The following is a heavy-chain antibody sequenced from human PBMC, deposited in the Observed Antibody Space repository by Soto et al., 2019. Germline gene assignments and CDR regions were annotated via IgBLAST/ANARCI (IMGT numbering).Heavy chain of an antibody. CDR3: ARADAAMAPGYYYGMDV. CDR1: GGSISSYY. D-gene: IGHD5-18*01. CDR2: IHNSGST. V-gene: IGHV4-59*01. Sequence: SETLSLTCTVSGGSISSYYWNWIRQTPGKGLEWIGYIHNSGSTNYNPSLKSRVTISVDTSKNQFSLELSSVTAADTAVYYCARADAAMAPGYYYGMDVWGQGTTVTVSS. J-gene: IGHJ6*02.